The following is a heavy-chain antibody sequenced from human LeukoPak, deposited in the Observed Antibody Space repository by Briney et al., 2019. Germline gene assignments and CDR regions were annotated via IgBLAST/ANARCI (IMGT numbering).Heavy chain of an antibody. CDR2: IYHSGST. CDR1: GYSISSGYY. CDR3: MRDLSN. Sequence: SETLSLTCAVSGYSISSGYYWGWVRQPPGKRLEWIGNIYHSGSTSYNPSLKSRVTISLDTSNKHFSLKLNSVIAADTAVYYCMRDLSNWGQGTLVTVSS. D-gene: IGHD3-3*02. J-gene: IGHJ4*02. V-gene: IGHV4-38-2*02.